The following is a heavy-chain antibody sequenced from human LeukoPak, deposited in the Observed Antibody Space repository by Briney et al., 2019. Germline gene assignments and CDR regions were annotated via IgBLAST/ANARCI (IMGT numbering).Heavy chain of an antibody. CDR2: ISSDGSNK. V-gene: IGHV3-30*18. CDR1: GFTFSSYR. D-gene: IGHD3-22*01. Sequence: GGSLRLSCAASGFTFSSYRMHWVRQAPGKGLEWVAVISSDGSNKYYADSVKGRFTISRDNSKNTLYRQMNSLRAEDTAVYYCAKDASYYDSSGYSHLDYWGQGTLVTVSS. J-gene: IGHJ4*02. CDR3: AKDASYYDSSGYSHLDY.